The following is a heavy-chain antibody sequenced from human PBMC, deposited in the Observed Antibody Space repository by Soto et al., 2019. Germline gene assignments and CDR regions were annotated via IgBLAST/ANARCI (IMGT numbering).Heavy chain of an antibody. V-gene: IGHV4-39*01. Sequence: SETLSLTCTVSGGSISSSSYYWGWIRQPPGKGLEWIGSIYYSGSTYYNPSLKSRVTISVDTSKNQFSLKLSSVTAADTAVYYCAHKRSRFTHHAQGPTYDYWGQGTLVAVSS. J-gene: IGHJ4*02. D-gene: IGHD3-3*01. CDR3: AHKRSRFTHHAQGPTYDY. CDR1: GGSISSSSYY. CDR2: IYYSGST.